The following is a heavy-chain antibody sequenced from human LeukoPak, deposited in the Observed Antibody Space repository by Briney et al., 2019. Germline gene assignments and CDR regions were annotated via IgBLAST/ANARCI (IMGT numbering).Heavy chain of an antibody. Sequence: ASVKVSCTASGSTFSSYAISWVRQAPGQGLEWMGRIIPILGIANYAQKFQGRVTITADKSTSTAYMELSSLRSEDTAVYYCARVPTAVDTAMVTAYWGQGTLVTVSS. V-gene: IGHV1-69*04. CDR2: IIPILGIA. CDR1: GSTFSSYA. J-gene: IGHJ4*02. D-gene: IGHD5-18*01. CDR3: ARVPTAVDTAMVTAY.